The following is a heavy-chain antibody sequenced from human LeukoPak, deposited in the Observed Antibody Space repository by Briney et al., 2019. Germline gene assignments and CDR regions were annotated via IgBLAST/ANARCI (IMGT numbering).Heavy chain of an antibody. V-gene: IGHV3-23*01. CDR3: ARGMYYYDSSDIGGGYYFDY. D-gene: IGHD3-22*01. Sequence: GGSLRLSCAASGFTFSSYAMSWVRQAPGKGLEWVSAVSDSGSSTYYADSVKGRFTISRDNSKKTVFLQMNSLRAKDTAVYYCARGMYYYDSSDIGGGYYFDYWGQGTLVTVSS. CDR2: VSDSGSST. J-gene: IGHJ4*02. CDR1: GFTFSSYA.